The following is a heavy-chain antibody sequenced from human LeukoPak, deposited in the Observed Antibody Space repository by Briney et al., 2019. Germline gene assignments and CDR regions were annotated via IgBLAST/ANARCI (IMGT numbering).Heavy chain of an antibody. CDR3: ARVRYALDAFDI. CDR1: GYTFTAYY. CDR2: ISPSGGST. V-gene: IGHV1-46*01. D-gene: IGHD1-1*01. J-gene: IGHJ3*02. Sequence: ASVKVSCKASGYTFTAYYMHWVRQAPGQGPEWMGVISPSGGSTTYAQKFQGSVTLTTDTSTSTAYMELRSLRSDDTAVYYCARVRYALDAFDIWGQGTMVTVSS.